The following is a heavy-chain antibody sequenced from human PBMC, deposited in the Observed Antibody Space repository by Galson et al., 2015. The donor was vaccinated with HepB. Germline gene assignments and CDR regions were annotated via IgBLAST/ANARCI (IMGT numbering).Heavy chain of an antibody. D-gene: IGHD1-26*01. CDR1: GDSVSNNNAA. J-gene: IGHJ6*02. V-gene: IGHV6-1*01. CDR3: ARVPGTIYDYGMDA. CDR2: TYYRAKWYS. Sequence: CAISGDSVSNNNAAWYWIRQSPSRGLEWLGRTYYRAKWYSDYAVSVRSRITINADTSKNQFSLVLNSVTPEDTAVYYCARVPGTIYDYGMDAWGQGTTVTGS.